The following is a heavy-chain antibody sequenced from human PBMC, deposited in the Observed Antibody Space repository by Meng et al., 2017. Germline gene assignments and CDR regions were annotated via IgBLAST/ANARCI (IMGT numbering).Heavy chain of an antibody. D-gene: IGHD7-27*01. Sequence: SETLSLTCTVSGGSISSYYWSWIRQPPGKGLEWIGYIYYSGSTNYNPSLQSRVTISVDTSKNQFSLKLSSVTAADTAVYYCARYRLAGKHAFDIWGQGTMVTVSS. CDR1: GGSISSYY. CDR2: IYYSGST. J-gene: IGHJ3*02. V-gene: IGHV4-59*01. CDR3: ARYRLAGKHAFDI.